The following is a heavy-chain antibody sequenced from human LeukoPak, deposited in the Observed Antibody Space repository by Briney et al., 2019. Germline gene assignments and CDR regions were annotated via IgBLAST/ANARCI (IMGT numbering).Heavy chain of an antibody. CDR3: ASKAPEFYFDY. CDR2: IEYDGSDK. D-gene: IGHD3-10*01. V-gene: IGHV3-30*02. CDR1: GFTFSSYG. J-gene: IGHJ4*02. Sequence: GGSLRLSCAASGFTFSSYGILWVRQAPGKGLEWVAFIEYDGSDKSYADSVKGRFTISRDNSKNTLYLQMNSLRAEDTAVYYCASKAPEFYFDYWGQGTLVTVSS.